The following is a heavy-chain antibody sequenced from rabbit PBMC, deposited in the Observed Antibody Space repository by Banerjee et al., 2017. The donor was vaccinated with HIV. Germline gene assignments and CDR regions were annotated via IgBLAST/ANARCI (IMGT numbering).Heavy chain of an antibody. J-gene: IGHJ4*01. CDR3: ARGGAHDTFSSFNL. CDR2: IATGDGST. V-gene: IGHV1S40*01. CDR1: GFTLSSNYW. D-gene: IGHD1-1*01. Sequence: QSLEESGGDLVKPGASLTLTCKASGFTLSSNYWICWVRQAPGKGLDWIACIATGDGSTYYANWAKGRFAISKSSSTTVTLQATSLTAADTATYFCARGGAHDTFSSFNLWGPGTLVTVS.